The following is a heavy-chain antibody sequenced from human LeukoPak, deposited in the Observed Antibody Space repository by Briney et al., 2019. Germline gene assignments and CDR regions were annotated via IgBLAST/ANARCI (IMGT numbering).Heavy chain of an antibody. CDR2: INPSGGST. V-gene: IGHV1-46*01. D-gene: IGHD3-22*01. CDR1: GYTFTSYY. Sequence: ASVKVSCKASGYTFTSYYMHWVRQDPGQGLEWMGIINPSGGSTSYAQKFQGRVTMTRDMSTSTVYMELSSLRSEDTAVYYCARNGDYHDSSGYYPYYYYMDVWGKGTTVTVSS. J-gene: IGHJ6*03. CDR3: ARNGDYHDSSGYYPYYYYMDV.